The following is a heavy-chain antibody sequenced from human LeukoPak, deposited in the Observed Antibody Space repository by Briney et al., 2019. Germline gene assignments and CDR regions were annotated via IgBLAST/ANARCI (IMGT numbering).Heavy chain of an antibody. CDR3: ARPPGVDYYGSGSYVDY. CDR2: ISSSSSYI. D-gene: IGHD3-10*01. J-gene: IGHJ4*02. V-gene: IGHV3-21*01. CDR1: GFTFSSYS. Sequence: PGGSLRLSCAASGFTFSSYSMNWVRQAPGKGLEWVSSISSSSSYIYYADSVKGRFTISRDNAKNSLYLQMNSLRAEDTAVYYCARPPGVDYYGSGSYVDYWGQGTLVTVSS.